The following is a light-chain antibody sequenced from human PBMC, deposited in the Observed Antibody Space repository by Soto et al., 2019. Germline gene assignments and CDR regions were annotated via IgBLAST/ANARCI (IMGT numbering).Light chain of an antibody. V-gene: IGLV2-14*03. CDR3: CSFTSSSTPGYV. CDR2: DVS. J-gene: IGLJ1*01. CDR1: ISDVGGYNS. Sequence: QSALAQPASVSGSPGQSIAISCAGTISDVGGYNSVSWYQQHPGKAPKLMIYDVSNRPSGVSNRFYGSKSVNTASLTISRLQAEDEADYYCCSFTSSSTPGYVFGTGTKLTVL.